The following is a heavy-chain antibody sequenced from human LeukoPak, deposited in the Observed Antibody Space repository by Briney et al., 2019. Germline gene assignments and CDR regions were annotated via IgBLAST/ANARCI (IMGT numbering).Heavy chain of an antibody. D-gene: IGHD3-10*01. CDR2: ISSSGSTI. J-gene: IGHJ5*02. Sequence: GGSLRLSCAASGFTFSDYYMSWIRQAPGKGLEWVSYISSSGSTIYYADSVKGRFTISRDNAKNSLYLQMNSLRAEDTAVYYCARDDHVKYGSGVLTRANWFDPWGQGTLVTVSP. CDR1: GFTFSDYY. CDR3: ARDDHVKYGSGVLTRANWFDP. V-gene: IGHV3-11*01.